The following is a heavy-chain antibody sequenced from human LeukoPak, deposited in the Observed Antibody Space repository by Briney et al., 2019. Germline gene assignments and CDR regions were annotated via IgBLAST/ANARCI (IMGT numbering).Heavy chain of an antibody. CDR1: GGSIGSNY. CDR2: IYYTGCT. V-gene: IGHV4-59*08. D-gene: IGHD6-19*01. J-gene: IGHJ4*02. Sequence: ASETLSLTCTVSGGSIGSNYGTWIRQPPGKGREDIGYIYYTGCTNYNPSLRSRVTMSVDTSKNQFSLKLSSVTAADTAVYFCAKYGNSGWVIDYWGQGTLVTVSS. CDR3: AKYGNSGWVIDY.